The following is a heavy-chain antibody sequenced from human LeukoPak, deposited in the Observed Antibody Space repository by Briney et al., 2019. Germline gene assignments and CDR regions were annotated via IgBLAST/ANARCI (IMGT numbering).Heavy chain of an antibody. D-gene: IGHD6-19*01. V-gene: IGHV4-39*07. J-gene: IGHJ6*02. CDR2: IYYSGST. Sequence: SETLSLTCTVSGGSISSSSYYWGWIRQPPGKGLEWIGSIYYSGSTYYNPSLKSRVTISVDTSKNQFSLKLSSVTAADTAVYYCARVTVAGHYYYYYGMDVWGQGTTVTVSS. CDR3: ARVTVAGHYYYYYGMDV. CDR1: GGSISSSSYY.